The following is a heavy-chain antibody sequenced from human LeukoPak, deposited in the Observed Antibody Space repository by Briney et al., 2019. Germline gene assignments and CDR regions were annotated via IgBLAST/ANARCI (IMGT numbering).Heavy chain of an antibody. D-gene: IGHD3-22*01. J-gene: IGHJ4*02. V-gene: IGHV4-31*03. Sequence: SETLSLTCTVSGGSISSGGYYWRWIRQHPGKGLEWIGYIYYSGSTYYNPSLKSRVTISVDTSKNQFSLKLSSVTAADTAVYYCAREHSGYHFDYWGQGTLVTASS. CDR1: GGSISSGGYY. CDR2: IYYSGST. CDR3: AREHSGYHFDY.